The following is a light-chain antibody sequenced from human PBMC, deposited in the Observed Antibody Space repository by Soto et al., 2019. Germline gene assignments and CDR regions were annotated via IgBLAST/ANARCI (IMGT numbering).Light chain of an antibody. CDR1: QSVSSN. Sequence: EIVMTQSPATLSVSPGERATLSCRASQSVSSNLAWYQQQPGQAPRLLIYGASTRATGIPARFSGSGSGTDFTLTISSLQAEDFAVYFCQQYNNSQTFGQGTKVEIK. CDR3: QQYNNSQT. CDR2: GAS. V-gene: IGKV3-15*01. J-gene: IGKJ1*01.